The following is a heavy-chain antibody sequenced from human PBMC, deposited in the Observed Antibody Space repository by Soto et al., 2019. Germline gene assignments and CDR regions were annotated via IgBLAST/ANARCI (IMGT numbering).Heavy chain of an antibody. CDR2: INHFGSP. Sequence: QVQLHQWGAGLLKPSEILSLTCAVYNGSFMGYYWTWVRQPPGKGLEWIGEINHFGSPNYNPSLKSRVAISIDTSTQQFSLRLSSLTAADTAVYYCASLTGGRFLDKGDYWGQGIQVTVSS. CDR1: NGSFMGYY. D-gene: IGHD3-3*01. V-gene: IGHV4-34*01. J-gene: IGHJ4*02. CDR3: ASLTGGRFLDKGDY.